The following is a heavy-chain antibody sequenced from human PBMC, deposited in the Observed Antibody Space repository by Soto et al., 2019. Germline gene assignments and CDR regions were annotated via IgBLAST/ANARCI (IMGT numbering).Heavy chain of an antibody. CDR2: ISYDGSNT. V-gene: IGHV3-30-3*01. J-gene: IGHJ4*02. CDR3: AKDLTLGIVGAWGHYFEY. D-gene: IGHD1-26*01. Sequence: QVQLVESGGGVLQPGWSLRLSCAASGFTFSSFAMHWVRQAPGKGPEWVAFISYDGSNTYYADSVKGRVTISRDNSKKTVYLEINSLRAEDTAVYHCAKDLTLGIVGAWGHYFEYWGQGTLVTVSS. CDR1: GFTFSSFA.